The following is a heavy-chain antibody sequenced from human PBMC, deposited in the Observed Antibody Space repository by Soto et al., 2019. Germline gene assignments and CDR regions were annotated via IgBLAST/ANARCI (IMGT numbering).Heavy chain of an antibody. Sequence: SETLSLTCTVSGGSISSYYWSWIRQPPGKGLEWIGYIYYSGSTNYNPSLKSRVTISVDTSKNQFSLKLSSVTAADTAVYYCARLRLDLWFGESQGYYMGVWGKGTTVTVSS. V-gene: IGHV4-59*08. D-gene: IGHD3-10*01. J-gene: IGHJ6*03. CDR2: IYYSGST. CDR3: ARLRLDLWFGESQGYYMGV. CDR1: GGSISSYY.